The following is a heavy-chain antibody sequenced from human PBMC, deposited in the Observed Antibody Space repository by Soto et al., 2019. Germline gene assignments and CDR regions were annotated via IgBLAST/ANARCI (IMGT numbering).Heavy chain of an antibody. V-gene: IGHV3-33*01. D-gene: IGHD2-15*01. CDR2: IWYDGSNK. Sequence: PGGSLRLSCAASGFTFSSYGMHWVRQAPGKGLEWVAVIWYDGSNKYYADSVKGRFTISRDNSKNTLYLQMNSLRAEDTAVYYCARDGVVAATLGYYYYGMDVWGQGTTVTVSS. CDR1: GFTFSSYG. CDR3: ARDGVVAATLGYYYYGMDV. J-gene: IGHJ6*02.